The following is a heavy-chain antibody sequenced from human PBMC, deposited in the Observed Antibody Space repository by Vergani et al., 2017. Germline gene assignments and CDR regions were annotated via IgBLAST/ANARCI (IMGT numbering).Heavy chain of an antibody. CDR3: ARNKYSGYDYRAAFWS. Sequence: QVQLVQSGAEVKKPGSSVKVSCRASGGKFSNYAINWVRQAPGQGLEWMGGIIPMFGTANYAQKFQDKITITADESTSTVYMELSSLKSEDTAVYYCARNKYSGYDYRAAFWSWGPGTRVTGS. CDR1: GGKFSNYA. CDR2: IIPMFGTA. V-gene: IGHV1-69*12. D-gene: IGHD5-12*01. J-gene: IGHJ5*02.